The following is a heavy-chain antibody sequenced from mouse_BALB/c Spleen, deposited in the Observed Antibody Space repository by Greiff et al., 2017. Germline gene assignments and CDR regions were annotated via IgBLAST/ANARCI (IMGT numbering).Heavy chain of an antibody. Sequence: HVQLKESGPGLVAPSQSLSITCTVSGFSLTSYGVHWVRQPPGKGLEWLGVIWAGGSTNYNSALMSRLSISKDNSKSQVFLKMNSLQTDDTAMYYCARDQGVYYYGSSYVFDYWGQGTTLTVSS. J-gene: IGHJ2*01. V-gene: IGHV2-9*02. D-gene: IGHD1-1*01. CDR3: ARDQGVYYYGSSYVFDY. CDR1: GFSLTSYG. CDR2: IWAGGST.